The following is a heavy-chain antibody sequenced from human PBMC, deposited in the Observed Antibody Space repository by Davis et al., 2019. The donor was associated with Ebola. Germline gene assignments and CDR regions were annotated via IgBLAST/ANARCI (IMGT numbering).Heavy chain of an antibody. CDR1: GFIFSSYA. D-gene: IGHD4-17*01. V-gene: IGHV3-23*01. Sequence: GESLKISCAASGFIFSSYAMSWVRQAPGKGLEWVSSISARSITYHADSVKGRFTISRDNSKNTLYLQMNSLRAEDTAVYYCAKVHPPTTVTTGGFDPWGQGTLVTVSS. CDR2: ISARSIT. CDR3: AKVHPPTTVTTGGFDP. J-gene: IGHJ5*02.